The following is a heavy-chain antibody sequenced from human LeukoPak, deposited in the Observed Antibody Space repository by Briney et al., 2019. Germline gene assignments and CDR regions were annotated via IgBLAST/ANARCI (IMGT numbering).Heavy chain of an antibody. J-gene: IGHJ6*02. CDR2: IYYSGST. D-gene: IGHD3-10*01. V-gene: IGHV4-59*08. CDR3: ARHRHYYGSGSYYGMDV. Sequence: PSETLSLTCTVSGGSISSYYWSWIRQPPGKGLEWIGYIYYSGSTNYNPSLKSRVTISVDTSKNQFSLKLSSVTAADTAVYYCARHRHYYGSGSYYGMDVWGQGTTVTVSS. CDR1: GGSISSYY.